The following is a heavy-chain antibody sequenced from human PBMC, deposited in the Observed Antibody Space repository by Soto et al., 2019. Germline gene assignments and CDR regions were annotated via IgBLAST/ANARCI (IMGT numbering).Heavy chain of an antibody. Sequence: PGESLKISCKGSGYSFTSYWISWVRQMPGKGLEWMGRIDPSDSYTNYSPSFQCHVTISAEKSISTAYLQWSSLKASDTAMYYCASHTPNYYDSSGYGMGSDYWGQGTLVTVS. J-gene: IGHJ4*02. CDR1: GYSFTSYW. V-gene: IGHV5-10-1*01. D-gene: IGHD3-22*01. CDR2: IDPSDSYT. CDR3: ASHTPNYYDSSGYGMGSDY.